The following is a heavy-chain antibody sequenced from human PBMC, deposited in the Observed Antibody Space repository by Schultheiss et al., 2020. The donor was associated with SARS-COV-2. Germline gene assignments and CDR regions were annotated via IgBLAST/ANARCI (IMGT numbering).Heavy chain of an antibody. Sequence: KISCKASGGTFSSYAISWVRQAPGQGLEWMGGIIPIFGTANYAQKFQGRVTITADESTSTAYMELSSLRSEDTAVYYCARTVVQDIVVVPAADYYYGMDVWGQGTTVTVSS. J-gene: IGHJ6*02. D-gene: IGHD2-2*01. CDR2: IIPIFGTA. V-gene: IGHV1-69*01. CDR1: GGTFSSYA. CDR3: ARTVVQDIVVVPAADYYYGMDV.